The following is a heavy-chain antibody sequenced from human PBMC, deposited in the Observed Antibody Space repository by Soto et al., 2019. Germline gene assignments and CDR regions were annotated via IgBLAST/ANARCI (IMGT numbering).Heavy chain of an antibody. CDR1: GYTFTSYG. Sequence: QVQLVQSGAEVKKPGASVKVSCKASGYTFTSYGISWVRQAPGQGLEWMGWISAYNGNTNYAQKLQGRVTMPTDTSTSTADMELRSLRSDDTAVYFCARESDFWWIVSGVGRLDYWGQGTLVTVSS. D-gene: IGHD2-8*02. V-gene: IGHV1-18*04. J-gene: IGHJ4*02. CDR3: ARESDFWWIVSGVGRLDY. CDR2: ISAYNGNT.